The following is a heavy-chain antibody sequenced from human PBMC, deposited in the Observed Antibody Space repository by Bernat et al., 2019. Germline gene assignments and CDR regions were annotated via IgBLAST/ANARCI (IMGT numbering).Heavy chain of an antibody. V-gene: IGHV3-21*01. CDR3: ARDQGDYDIWSGYYTPPYYYYGMDV. D-gene: IGHD3-3*01. CDR2: ISSSSSYM. J-gene: IGHJ6*02. CDR1: GFTFSSYS. Sequence: EVQLVESGGGLVKPGGSLRLSCAASGFTFSSYSMNWVRQAPGKGLEWVSSISSSSSYMYYADSVKGRFTISRDNAKNSLYLQMNSLRAEDTAVYYCARDQGDYDIWSGYYTPPYYYYGMDVWGQGTTVTVSS.